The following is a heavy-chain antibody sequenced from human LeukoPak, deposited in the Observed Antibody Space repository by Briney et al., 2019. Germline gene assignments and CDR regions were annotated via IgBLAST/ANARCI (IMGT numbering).Heavy chain of an antibody. CDR3: AKDPGYSGYGGIDY. Sequence: PGGSLRLSCAASGFTFSSYGMHWVRQAPGKGLEWVAVISYDGSNKYYADSVKGPFTISRDNSKNTLYLQMNSLRAEDTAVYYCAKDPGYSGYGGIDYWGQGTLVTVSS. J-gene: IGHJ4*02. D-gene: IGHD5-12*01. V-gene: IGHV3-30*18. CDR1: GFTFSSYG. CDR2: ISYDGSNK.